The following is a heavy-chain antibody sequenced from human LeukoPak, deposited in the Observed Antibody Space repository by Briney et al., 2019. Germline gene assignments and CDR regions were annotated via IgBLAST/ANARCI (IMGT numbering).Heavy chain of an antibody. CDR1: GFTLSSYV. V-gene: IGHV3-74*01. J-gene: IGHJ4*02. D-gene: IGHD6-6*01. Sequence: GGSLRLSCAASGFTLSSYVMSWVSQAPGKGLVWVSRISPTGSTTSYADSVKGRFTVSRDNAKNTLYLQVNNLRAEDTAVYYCARGPNSNWSGLDFWGQGTLLTVSS. CDR2: ISPTGSTT. CDR3: ARGPNSNWSGLDF.